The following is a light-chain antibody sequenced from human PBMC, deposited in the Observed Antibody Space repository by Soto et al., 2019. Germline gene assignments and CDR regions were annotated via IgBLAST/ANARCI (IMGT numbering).Light chain of an antibody. CDR2: AAS. V-gene: IGKV3-20*01. CDR3: QQFSSYPLT. CDR1: ERVSSSY. Sequence: EIVLTQSPGTLSLSPGEKATLSCRASERVSSSYLAWYQHKPGQAPRLLLYAASIRGTGIPDRFSGSGSGTDFTLTISRLEPEDFAVYYCQQFSSYPLTFGGGTKVEIK. J-gene: IGKJ4*01.